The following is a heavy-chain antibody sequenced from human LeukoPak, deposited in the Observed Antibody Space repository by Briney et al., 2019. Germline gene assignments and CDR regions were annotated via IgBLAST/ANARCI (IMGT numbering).Heavy chain of an antibody. J-gene: IGHJ4*02. Sequence: GGSLRLSCAASGFIFSGYSMNWVRQAPGKGLEWVSSISSSSSSIYYADSVKGRFTISRDNTKKSLYLQMNSLRAEDTAVYYCAREGATAGSGYYFDYWCQGSLVTVSS. V-gene: IGHV3-21*01. D-gene: IGHD6-13*01. CDR3: AREGATAGSGYYFDY. CDR1: GFIFSGYS. CDR2: ISSSSSSI.